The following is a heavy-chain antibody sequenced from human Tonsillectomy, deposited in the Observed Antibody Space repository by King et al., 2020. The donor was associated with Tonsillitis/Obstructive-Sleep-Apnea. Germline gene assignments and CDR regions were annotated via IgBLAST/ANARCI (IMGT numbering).Heavy chain of an antibody. CDR2: ISSSSSYI. CDR3: ATSVAAAGTDWFDP. Sequence: VQLVESGGGLVKPGGSLRLSCAASGITFSSYRMNWVRQAPGKGLEWVSSISSSSSYIYYADSVKGRFTISRDSAKISVYLQMNSLRAEDTAVYYCATSVAAAGTDWFDPWGQGTLVTVSS. J-gene: IGHJ5*02. CDR1: GITFSSYR. V-gene: IGHV3-21*01. D-gene: IGHD6-13*01.